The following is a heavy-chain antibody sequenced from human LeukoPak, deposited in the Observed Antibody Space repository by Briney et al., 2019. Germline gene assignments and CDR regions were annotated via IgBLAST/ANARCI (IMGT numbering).Heavy chain of an antibody. D-gene: IGHD6-13*01. V-gene: IGHV4-39*07. CDR2: IYYSGST. Sequence: SETLSLTCTVSGGSISSSSYYWGWIRQPPGKGLEWIGSIYYSGSTYYNPPLKSRVTISVDTSKNQFSLKLSSVTAADTAVYYCARVTAAAASGWFDPWGQGTLVTVSS. CDR1: GGSISSSSYY. CDR3: ARVTAAAASGWFDP. J-gene: IGHJ5*02.